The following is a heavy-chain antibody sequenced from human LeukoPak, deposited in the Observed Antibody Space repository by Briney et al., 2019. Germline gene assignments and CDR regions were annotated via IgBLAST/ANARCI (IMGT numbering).Heavy chain of an antibody. CDR2: IIPIFGTA. D-gene: IGHD2-15*01. J-gene: IGHJ3*02. V-gene: IGHV1-69*06. CDR3: ARGGIGYCSGGSCYGDAFDI. CDR1: GYTFTSYG. Sequence: SVKVSCKASGYTFTSYGITWVRQAPGQGLEWMGGIIPIFGTANYAQKFQGRVTITADKSTSTAYMELSSLRSEDTAVYYCARGGIGYCSGGSCYGDAFDIWGQGTMVTVSS.